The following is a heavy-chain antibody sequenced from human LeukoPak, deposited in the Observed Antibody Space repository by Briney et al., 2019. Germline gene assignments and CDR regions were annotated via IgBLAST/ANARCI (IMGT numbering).Heavy chain of an antibody. Sequence: QTGGSLRLSCAVSGFTFSSYWMSWVRQAPGMGLEWVAHIKQDGSEKYYVDAVKGRFTISRDNSKNTLYLQMNSLRAEDTAVYYCANGIAAAGKTYWGQGTLVTVSS. CDR1: GFTFSSYW. V-gene: IGHV3-7*01. CDR2: IKQDGSEK. J-gene: IGHJ4*02. D-gene: IGHD6-13*01. CDR3: ANGIAAAGKTY.